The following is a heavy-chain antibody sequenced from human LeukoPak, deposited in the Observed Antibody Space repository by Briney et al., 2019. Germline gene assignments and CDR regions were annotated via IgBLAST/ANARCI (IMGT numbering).Heavy chain of an antibody. CDR2: IGSSSSYI. CDR1: GFTFSSYS. Sequence: TGGSLRLSCAASGFTFSSYSMTWVRQAPGKGLEWVSSIGSSSSYIYYADSVKGRFTTSRDNAKNSLYLQMNSLRAEDTAVYYCARDVSGGGFDYWGQGTLVTVSS. V-gene: IGHV3-21*01. CDR3: ARDVSGGGFDY. D-gene: IGHD1-14*01. J-gene: IGHJ4*02.